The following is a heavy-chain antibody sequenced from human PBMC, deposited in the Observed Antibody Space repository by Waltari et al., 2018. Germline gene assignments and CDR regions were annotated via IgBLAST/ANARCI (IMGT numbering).Heavy chain of an antibody. CDR2: INSDGSST. J-gene: IGHJ4*02. D-gene: IGHD4-17*01. CDR3: ATVTTLRGGGY. Sequence: EVQLVESGGGLVQPGGSLRLSCAASGFTFSRYWMPWVRQAPGKGLVWVSRINSDGSSTSYADSVKGRFTISRDNAKNTLYLQMNSLRAEDTAVYYCATVTTLRGGGYWGQGTLVTVSS. V-gene: IGHV3-74*01. CDR1: GFTFSRYW.